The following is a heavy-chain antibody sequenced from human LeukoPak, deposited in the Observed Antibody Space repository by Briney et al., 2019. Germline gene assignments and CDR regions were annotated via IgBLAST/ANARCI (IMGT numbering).Heavy chain of an antibody. J-gene: IGHJ3*02. CDR2: ISSSSSYI. CDR1: GFTFSSYS. V-gene: IGHV3-21*01. D-gene: IGHD3-22*01. CDR3: ASYDSSTDGAFDI. Sequence: GGSLRLSCAASGFTFSSYSMNWVRQAPGKGLEWVSSISSSSSYIYYADSVKGRFAISRDNAKNSLYLQMNSLRAEDTAVYYCASYDSSTDGAFDIWGQGTMVTVSS.